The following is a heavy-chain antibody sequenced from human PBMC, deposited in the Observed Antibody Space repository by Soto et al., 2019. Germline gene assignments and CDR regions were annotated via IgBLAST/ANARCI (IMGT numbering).Heavy chain of an antibody. D-gene: IGHD6-13*01. CDR3: ARVPEHSSWYDYFDY. J-gene: IGHJ4*02. CDR1: GFTFSSYA. Sequence: GGSLRLSCAASGFTFSSYAMHWVRQAPGKGLEWVAVISYDGSNKYYADSVKGRFTISRDNSKNTLYLQMNSLRAEDTAVYYCARVPEHSSWYDYFDYWGQGTLVTVSS. V-gene: IGHV3-30-3*01. CDR2: ISYDGSNK.